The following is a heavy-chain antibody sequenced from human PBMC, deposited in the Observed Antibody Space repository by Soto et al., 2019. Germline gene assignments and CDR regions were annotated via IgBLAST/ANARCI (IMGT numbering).Heavy chain of an antibody. CDR3: ARLGAAAGTGYGMDV. J-gene: IGHJ6*02. Sequence: GESLKISCNGSGYSFTNYWIGWVRQMPGKGLEWMGIIYPGDSDTRYSPSFQGQVTISADKSISTAYLQWSSLKASDTAMYYCARLGAAAGTGYGMDVWGQGTTVTVSS. D-gene: IGHD6-13*01. CDR2: IYPGDSDT. CDR1: GYSFTNYW. V-gene: IGHV5-51*01.